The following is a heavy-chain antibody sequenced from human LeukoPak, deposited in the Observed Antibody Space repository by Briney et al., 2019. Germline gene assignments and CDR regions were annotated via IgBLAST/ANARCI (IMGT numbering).Heavy chain of an antibody. CDR2: KYYSGST. V-gene: IGHV4-39*07. Sequence: SETLSLTCAVSGGSITTRNYYWGWLRQPPGKGLEWIGHKYYSGSTYYNPSLKSRVSISVDTTIYQFSLNLSSVTAADTAVYYCARRAGAYSHPYDYWGQGTLVTVSS. CDR1: GGSITTRNYY. CDR3: ARRAGAYSHPYDY. J-gene: IGHJ4*02. D-gene: IGHD4/OR15-4a*01.